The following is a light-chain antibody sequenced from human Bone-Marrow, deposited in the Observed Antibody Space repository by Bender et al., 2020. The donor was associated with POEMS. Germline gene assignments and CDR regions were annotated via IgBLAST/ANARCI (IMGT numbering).Light chain of an antibody. CDR1: KIGNKN. Sequence: SYVLTQSPSVSVAPGQTAKISCGGNKIGNKNVHWYQQKPGQAPVLVVYDDSDRPSGIPERFSGSNSGNTASLTVSGLQGDDEADYYCSSYSDGAGGIWVFGGGTKLTVL. J-gene: IGLJ3*02. CDR3: SSYSDGAGGIWV. V-gene: IGLV3-21*02. CDR2: DDS.